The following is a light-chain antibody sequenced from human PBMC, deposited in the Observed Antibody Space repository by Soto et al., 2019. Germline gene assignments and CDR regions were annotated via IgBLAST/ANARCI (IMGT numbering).Light chain of an antibody. CDR1: NIGSRS. CDR3: QVWDTTSDQWM. Sequence: SYELTQPPSVSVAPRQTATITCGGNNIGSRSVHWYQQKSGQAPVLVVFDDSVRPSGIPERISGYNSGNTATLTISGVEAGDAADYYCQVWDTTSDQWMFGGGTKLTVL. CDR2: DDS. J-gene: IGLJ3*02. V-gene: IGLV3-21*02.